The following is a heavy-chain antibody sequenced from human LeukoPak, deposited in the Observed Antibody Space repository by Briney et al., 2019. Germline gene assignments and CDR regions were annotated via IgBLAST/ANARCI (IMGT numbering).Heavy chain of an antibody. CDR3: AKDLLDYGGNWGIDY. D-gene: IGHD4-23*01. CDR1: GFTFSSYG. CDR2: ISYDGSSK. V-gene: IGHV3-30*18. J-gene: IGHJ4*02. Sequence: PGGSLRLSCAASGFTFSSYGMHWVRQAPGKGLEWVAVISYDGSSKYYADSVKGRFTISRDNSKNTLYLQMNSLRAEDTAVYYCAKDLLDYGGNWGIDYWGQGTLVTVSS.